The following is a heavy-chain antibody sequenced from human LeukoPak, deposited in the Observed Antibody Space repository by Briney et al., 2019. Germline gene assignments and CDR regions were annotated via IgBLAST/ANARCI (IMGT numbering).Heavy chain of an antibody. J-gene: IGHJ4*02. D-gene: IGHD3-16*01. CDR2: SRSQVNGGPP. CDR3: TRAFYDYVLDF. CDR1: GFSFGDYG. V-gene: IGHV3-49*04. Sequence: GRSLRLSCSGSGFSFGDYGINWVRQAPGRGLEWVGLSRSQVNGGPPEYAASVEGRFSMSRDDSKGFAYLQMNSLKTEDTAVYFCTRAFYDYVLDFWGRGTLVTVSS.